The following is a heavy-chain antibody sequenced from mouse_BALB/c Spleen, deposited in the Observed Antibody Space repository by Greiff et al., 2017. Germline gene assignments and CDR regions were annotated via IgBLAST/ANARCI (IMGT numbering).Heavy chain of an antibody. CDR2: ISDGGSYT. Sequence: EVQGVESGGGLVKPGGSLKLSCAASGFTFSDYYMYWVRQTPEKRLEWVATISDGGSYTYYPDSVKGRFTISRDNAKNNLYLQMSSLKSEDTAMYYCARGGRDYDQFAYWGQGTLVTVSA. J-gene: IGHJ3*01. V-gene: IGHV5-4*02. D-gene: IGHD2-4*01. CDR1: GFTFSDYY. CDR3: ARGGRDYDQFAY.